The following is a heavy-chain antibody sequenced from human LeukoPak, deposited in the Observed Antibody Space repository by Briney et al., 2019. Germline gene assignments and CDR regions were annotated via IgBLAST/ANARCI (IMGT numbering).Heavy chain of an antibody. CDR3: AREHDDWYGSFFDY. CDR1: GFTVSSNY. V-gene: IGHV3-53*01. Sequence: PGGSLRLSCAASGFTVSSNYMSWVRQAPGKGLEWVSVIYSGGSTYYADSVKGRFTISRDNSKNTLYLQMNSLRAEDTAVYYCAREHDDWYGSFFDYWGQGTLVTVSS. J-gene: IGHJ4*02. D-gene: IGHD3-10*01. CDR2: IYSGGST.